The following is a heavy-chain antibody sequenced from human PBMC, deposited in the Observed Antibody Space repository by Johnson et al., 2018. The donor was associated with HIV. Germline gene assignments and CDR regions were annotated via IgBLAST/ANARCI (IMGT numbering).Heavy chain of an antibody. CDR2: INSGGST. D-gene: IGHD1-1*01. CDR3: ANFYTDNTLGLFGAFDI. CDR1: GFTFSTNW. Sequence: VQLVESGGDLVQPGGSLRLSCVGSGFTFSTNWMHWVRQAPGKGLVWVSRINSGGSTYYADSVKGRFTISRDNSKNTLYLQMNSLRAEDTAVYYCANFYTDNTLGLFGAFDIWGQGTMVTVSS. V-gene: IGHV3-66*02. J-gene: IGHJ3*02.